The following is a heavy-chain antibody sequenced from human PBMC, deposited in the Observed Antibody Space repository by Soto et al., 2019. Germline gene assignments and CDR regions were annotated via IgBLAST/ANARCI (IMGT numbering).Heavy chain of an antibody. D-gene: IGHD3-10*01. CDR2: IYYSGSN. CDR1: GGSISSYC. J-gene: IGHJ4*02. V-gene: IGHV4-59*12. Sequence: SETLSLTCTVSGGSISSYCWNWIRHPPGKGLEWIGYIYYSGSNNYNPSLKSRVTISVDTSKNQFSLKLSSVTAADTAVYYCARGRVTLFCGVISTLPEYCFDYWGQGTRVTVSS. CDR3: ARGRVTLFCGVISTLPEYCFDY.